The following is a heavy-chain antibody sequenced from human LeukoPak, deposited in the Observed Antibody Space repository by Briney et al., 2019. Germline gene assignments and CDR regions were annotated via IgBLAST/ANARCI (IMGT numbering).Heavy chain of an antibody. D-gene: IGHD1-14*01. V-gene: IGHV3-73*01. J-gene: IGHJ4*02. CDR1: GFSFSGSA. CDR2: IRSKANNYET. CDR3: AKERLSGVGPWYYFEY. Sequence: PGGSLKLSCAASGFSFSGSAMHWVRQASGKGLEWVGRIRSKANNYETAYAASVKGRFTISRDDSKNTAYLLMNSLKTEDTAVYYCAKERLSGVGPWYYFEYWGQGTLVTVSS.